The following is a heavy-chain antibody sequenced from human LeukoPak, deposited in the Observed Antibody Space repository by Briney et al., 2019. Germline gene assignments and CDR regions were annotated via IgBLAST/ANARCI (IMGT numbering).Heavy chain of an antibody. J-gene: IGHJ4*02. CDR1: GGSISSSSYY. D-gene: IGHD3-9*01. CDR3: ARHTSSGYDILTGYYPIFTFDY. V-gene: IGHV4-39*01. CDR2: IYYSGST. Sequence: SETLSLTCTVSGGSISSSSYYWGWIRQPPGKGLEWIGSIYYSGSTYYNPSLKSRVTISVDTSKNQFSLKLSPVTAADTAVYYCARHTSSGYDILTGYYPIFTFDYWGQGTLVTVSS.